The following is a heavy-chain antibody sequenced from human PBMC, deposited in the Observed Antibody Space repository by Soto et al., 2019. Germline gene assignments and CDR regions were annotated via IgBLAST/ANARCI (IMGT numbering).Heavy chain of an antibody. Sequence: QVQLVQSGAEVKKPGSSVKVSCKASGGTFSSYAISWVRQAPGQGLEWMGGIIPIFGTADYAQKFQGRVTITADDFTSTAYMELSSLRSEDTAVYYCARHLGGNHYYYGMDVWVQGTTVTVSS. CDR3: ARHLGGNHYYYGMDV. CDR1: GGTFSSYA. V-gene: IGHV1-69*12. J-gene: IGHJ6*02. CDR2: IIPIFGTA. D-gene: IGHD3-16*01.